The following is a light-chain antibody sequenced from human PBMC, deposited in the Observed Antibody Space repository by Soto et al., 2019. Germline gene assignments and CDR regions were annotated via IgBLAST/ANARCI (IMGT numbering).Light chain of an antibody. J-gene: IGKJ2*01. CDR3: QQRDKWPRA. CDR2: GAS. CDR1: QSVGSY. Sequence: EIVLTQSPATLSLSPGERATLSCRASQSVGSYLAWYQHKPGQAPSLLIYGASNRATDIPGRFSGRGSGTDFTLTISSLESGDSAVYYCQQRDKWPRAFGQGTKLEI. V-gene: IGKV3-11*01.